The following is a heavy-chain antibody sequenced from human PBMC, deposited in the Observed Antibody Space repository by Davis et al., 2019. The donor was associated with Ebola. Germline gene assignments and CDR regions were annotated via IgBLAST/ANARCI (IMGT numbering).Heavy chain of an antibody. V-gene: IGHV4-34*01. CDR2: INHSGST. CDR3: ARGRRDFWSSYYVYYGMDV. D-gene: IGHD3-3*01. CDR1: GGSFRGYY. Sequence: MPSETLSLTCAVYGGSFRGYYCSCIRQPPGKGLEWIGEINHSGSTNYNPSLKSRVTISVDTSKNQFSLKLSSVTAADTAVYYCARGRRDFWSSYYVYYGMDVWGQGTTVTVSS. J-gene: IGHJ6*02.